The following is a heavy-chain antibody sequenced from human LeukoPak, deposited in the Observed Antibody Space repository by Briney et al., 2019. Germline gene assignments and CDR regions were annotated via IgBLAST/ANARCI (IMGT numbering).Heavy chain of an antibody. CDR1: GGSISSYY. V-gene: IGHV4-59*08. Sequence: PSETLSLTCTVSGGSISSYYWSWIRQPPGKGLEWIGYIYYSGSTNYNPSLKSRVTISVDTSKNQFSLKLSSVTAADTAVYYCARHNLELPAAHGNFDIWGQGTMVSVSS. CDR2: IYYSGST. J-gene: IGHJ3*02. CDR3: ARHNLELPAAHGNFDI. D-gene: IGHD2-2*01.